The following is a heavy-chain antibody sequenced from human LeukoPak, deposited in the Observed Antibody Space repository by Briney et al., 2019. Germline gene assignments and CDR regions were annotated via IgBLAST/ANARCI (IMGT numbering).Heavy chain of an antibody. CDR3: AKSPSGFTYGRNWLDP. V-gene: IGHV5-51*01. J-gene: IGHJ5*02. CDR1: GYSFSSYW. D-gene: IGHD3-22*01. Sequence: GESLKISCKGSGYSFSSYWSAWVRQMPGKGLEWMGIIYPGDSDTRYSPSFEGQATISADKSISTAYLQWRSLKASDTAMYYCAKSPSGFTYGRNWLDPWGQGTLVTVSS. CDR2: IYPGDSDT.